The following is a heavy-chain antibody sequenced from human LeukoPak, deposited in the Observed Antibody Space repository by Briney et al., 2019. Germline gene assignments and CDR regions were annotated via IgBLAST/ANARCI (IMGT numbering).Heavy chain of an antibody. Sequence: SETLSLTCTVSGGSISSYYWSWIRQPAGKGLEWIGRIYTSGSTNYNPSLKSRVTMSVDTSKNQFSLKLSSVTAADTAVYYCARDKAGYSRSWYDNWFDPWGQGTLVTVSS. V-gene: IGHV4-4*07. CDR2: IYTSGST. CDR1: GGSISSYY. J-gene: IGHJ5*02. D-gene: IGHD6-13*01. CDR3: ARDKAGYSRSWYDNWFDP.